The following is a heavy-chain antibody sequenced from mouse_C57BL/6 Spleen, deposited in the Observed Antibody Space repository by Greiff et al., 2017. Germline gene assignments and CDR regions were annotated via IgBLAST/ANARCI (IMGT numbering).Heavy chain of an antibody. J-gene: IGHJ1*03. Sequence: EVQLQQSGAELVKPGASVKLSCTASGFNFNGYYMHWVKQRPGRGLEWIGRIDPEGGETKYAPKFPSKATLTADTSSNTASLPLSSLTSEDTAVYYCAREGRWYFDVWGKGTTVTVSS. CDR2: IDPEGGET. V-gene: IGHV14-2*01. CDR1: GFNFNGYY. CDR3: AREGRWYFDV.